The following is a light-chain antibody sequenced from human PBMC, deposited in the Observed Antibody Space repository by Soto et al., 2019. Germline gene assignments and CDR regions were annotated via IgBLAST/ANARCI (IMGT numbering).Light chain of an antibody. CDR3: SSYTSSSTLGV. V-gene: IGLV2-14*03. CDR2: DVS. J-gene: IGLJ1*01. CDR1: SSDVGGYNY. Sequence: QSVLTQPASVSGSPGQSITLSCTGTSSDVGGYNYVSWYQQLPGKAPKLMIYDVSNRPSGVSDRFSGSKSGNTASLTISGLQAEDEADYYCSSYTSSSTLGVFGTGTKVTVL.